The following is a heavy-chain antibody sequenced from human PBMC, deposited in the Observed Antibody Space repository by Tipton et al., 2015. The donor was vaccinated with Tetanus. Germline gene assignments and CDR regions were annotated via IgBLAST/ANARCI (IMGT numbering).Heavy chain of an antibody. J-gene: IGHJ1*01. V-gene: IGHV3-23*01. CDR1: GFTFSSYA. CDR3: ARRSGVAALSV. D-gene: IGHD6-19*01. Sequence: SLRLSCAASGFTFSSYAMSWVRQAPGKGLEWVSGIVGSGINAYYADPVKGRFTISRDNTKNSLFLQMNSLRAEDTAVYYCARRSGVAALSVWGQGTLVTVSS. CDR2: IVGSGINA.